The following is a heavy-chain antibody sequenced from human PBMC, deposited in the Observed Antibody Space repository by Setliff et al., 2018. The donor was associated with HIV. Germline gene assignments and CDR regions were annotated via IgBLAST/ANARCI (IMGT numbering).Heavy chain of an antibody. CDR1: GGTFSSYA. D-gene: IGHD6-13*01. J-gene: IGHJ4*02. CDR3: ARDKGIREAASLDY. Sequence: GASVKVSCKASGGTFSSYAIYWVRQAPGQGLEWMGGTMPISGTPNYAQKFQGRVTITADESTATAYIELSSLTSQDTAVYYCARDKGIREAASLDYWGQGSLVTVSS. CDR2: TMPISGTP. V-gene: IGHV1-69*13.